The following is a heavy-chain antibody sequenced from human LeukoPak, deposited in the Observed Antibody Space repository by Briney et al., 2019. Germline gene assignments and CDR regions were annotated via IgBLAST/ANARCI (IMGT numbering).Heavy chain of an antibody. Sequence: PSETLSLTCTVSGGSISSSSYYWGWIRQPPGKGLEWIGSIYYSGSTYYNPSLKSRVTISVDTSKNQFSLKLSSVTAADTAVYYCARHPYYDFRSGYTYYFDYWGQGTLVTVSS. CDR2: IYYSGST. V-gene: IGHV4-39*01. D-gene: IGHD3-3*01. CDR3: ARHPYYDFRSGYTYYFDY. CDR1: GGSISSSSYY. J-gene: IGHJ4*02.